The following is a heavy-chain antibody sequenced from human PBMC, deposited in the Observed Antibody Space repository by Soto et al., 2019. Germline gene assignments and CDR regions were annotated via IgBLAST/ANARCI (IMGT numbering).Heavy chain of an antibody. J-gene: IGHJ6*02. CDR1: GGTFSSYA. Sequence: QVQLVQSGAEVKKPGSSVKVSCKASGGTFSSYAISWVRQAPGQGLEWMGGIIPIFGTANYAQKFQGRVTITADKSTSTAYMELSSLRSEDTSVYYCARVPPYRSAHSKVDYGMDVWGQGTTVTVSS. CDR2: IIPIFGTA. V-gene: IGHV1-69*06. D-gene: IGHD6-19*01. CDR3: ARVPPYRSAHSKVDYGMDV.